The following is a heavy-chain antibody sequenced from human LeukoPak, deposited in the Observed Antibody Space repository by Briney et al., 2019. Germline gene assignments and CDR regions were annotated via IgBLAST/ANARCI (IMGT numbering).Heavy chain of an antibody. CDR3: ATYSSSRTTNTFDI. Sequence: GGSLRLSCAASGFTFSSYGMHWVRQAPGKGLEWVAVISYDGSNKYYADSVKGRFTISRDNSKNTLYLQMNSLRAEDTAVYYSATYSSSRTTNTFDIWGQGTMVPVSS. J-gene: IGHJ3*02. D-gene: IGHD6-13*01. CDR2: ISYDGSNK. V-gene: IGHV3-30*03. CDR1: GFTFSSYG.